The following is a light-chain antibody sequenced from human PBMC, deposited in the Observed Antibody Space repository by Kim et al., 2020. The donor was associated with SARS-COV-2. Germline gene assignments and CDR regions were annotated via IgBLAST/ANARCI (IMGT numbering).Light chain of an antibody. CDR2: DNN. CDR1: SSNIGNNY. Sequence: QSVLTQPPSVSAAPGQKVTISCSGGSSNIGNNYVSWYQQFPGTAPKLLIYDNNNRPSGIPDRFSGSKSGTSATLGITGLQTGDEADYYCGTWDSSLSAVVFGGGTQLTVL. J-gene: IGLJ3*02. CDR3: GTWDSSLSAVV. V-gene: IGLV1-51*01.